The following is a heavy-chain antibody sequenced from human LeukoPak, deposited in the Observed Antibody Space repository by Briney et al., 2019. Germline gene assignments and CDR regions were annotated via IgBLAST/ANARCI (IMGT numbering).Heavy chain of an antibody. D-gene: IGHD6-19*01. CDR3: ARAPIGSGWYYFDY. Sequence: TGGSLRLSCAASGLTVSSNYMSWVRQAPGKGLEWVSVIYSGGSTYYADSVKGRFTISRDNSKNTLYLQMNSLRAEDTAVYYCARAPIGSGWYYFDYWGQGTLVTVSS. CDR1: GLTVSSNY. V-gene: IGHV3-53*01. CDR2: IYSGGST. J-gene: IGHJ4*02.